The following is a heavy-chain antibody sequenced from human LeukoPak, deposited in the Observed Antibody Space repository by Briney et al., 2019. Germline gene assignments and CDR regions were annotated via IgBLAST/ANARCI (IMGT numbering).Heavy chain of an antibody. J-gene: IGHJ4*02. CDR3: ARRPLCGTSSCYDFDY. Sequence: GESLKISCKGSGYSFTTYWIGWVRQMPGKGLEWMGIIYPADSDTRYSPSFQGQVTISADKSINTAYLQWSSLRASDTAMYYCARRPLCGTSSCYDFDYWGQGTLVTVSS. CDR1: GYSFTTYW. V-gene: IGHV5-51*01. D-gene: IGHD2-2*01. CDR2: IYPADSDT.